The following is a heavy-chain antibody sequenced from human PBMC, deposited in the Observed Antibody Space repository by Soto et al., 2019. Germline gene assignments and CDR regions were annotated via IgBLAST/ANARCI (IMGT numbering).Heavy chain of an antibody. CDR1: GGSISSYY. J-gene: IGHJ4*02. V-gene: IGHV4-59*12. CDR3: ARDPGISSGWYYFDY. Sequence: PSETLSLTCTVSGGSISSYYWSWIRQPPGKGLEWIGYIYYSGSTNYNPSLKSRVTISVDTSKNQFSLKLSSVTAADTAMYYCARDPGISSGWYYFDYWGQGTPVTVSS. D-gene: IGHD6-19*01. CDR2: IYYSGST.